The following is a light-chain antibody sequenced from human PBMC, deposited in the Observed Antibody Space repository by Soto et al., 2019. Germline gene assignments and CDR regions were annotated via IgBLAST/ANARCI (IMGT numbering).Light chain of an antibody. CDR1: QSLEHSDGNSY. J-gene: IGKJ2*01. CDR3: MQATQYRPYT. Sequence: DVVLTQTPLSSPVTLGQPASISCRSSQSLEHSDGNSYLSWLHQRPGQPPRLLIYKVSHRFSGVPDRFSGGGAGTHFTLKISRVEAEDVGIYYCMQATQYRPYTFGQGTKLVIK. CDR2: KVS. V-gene: IGKV2-24*01.